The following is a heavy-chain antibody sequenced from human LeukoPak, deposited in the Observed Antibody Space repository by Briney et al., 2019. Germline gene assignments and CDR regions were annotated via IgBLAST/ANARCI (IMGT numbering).Heavy chain of an antibody. V-gene: IGHV7-4-1*02. Sequence: ASVKVSCKASGYTFTSYAMNWVRQAPGQGLEWMGWINTNTGNPTYAQGFTGRFVFSLDTSVSTAYLQISSLKAEDTAVYYCARDGYSYYSDAFDIWGQGTMVTVSS. J-gene: IGHJ3*02. CDR3: ARDGYSYYSDAFDI. D-gene: IGHD5-18*01. CDR1: GYTFTSYA. CDR2: INTNTGNP.